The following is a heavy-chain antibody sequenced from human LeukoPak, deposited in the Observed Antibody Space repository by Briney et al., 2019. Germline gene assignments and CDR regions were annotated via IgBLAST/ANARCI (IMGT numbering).Heavy chain of an antibody. V-gene: IGHV3-30-3*01. CDR3: AKVGAMTAIPRFSWYFDL. D-gene: IGHD2-21*02. J-gene: IGHJ2*01. Sequence: GGSLRLSCAASGFTFSSYAMHWVRQAPGKGLEWVAVISYDGSNKYYADSVKGRFTISRDNSKNTPYLQMNSLRAEDTAVYYCAKVGAMTAIPRFSWYFDLWGRGTLVTVSS. CDR1: GFTFSSYA. CDR2: ISYDGSNK.